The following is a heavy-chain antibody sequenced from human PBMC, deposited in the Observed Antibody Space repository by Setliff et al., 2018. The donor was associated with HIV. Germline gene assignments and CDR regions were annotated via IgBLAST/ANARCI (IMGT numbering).Heavy chain of an antibody. CDR3: ARYCSSTSCYSDGHGDY. D-gene: IGHD2-2*01. J-gene: IGHJ4*02. CDR2: ISSTGRYI. Sequence: GGSLRLSCAASGFTFSSYTMNWVRQAPGKGLEWVSSISSTGRYIYYADSLKGRFTISRDNAKNTLYLQMNSLRAEDTAVYYCARYCSSTSCYSDGHGDYWGQGTLVTVSS. V-gene: IGHV3-21*01. CDR1: GFTFSSYT.